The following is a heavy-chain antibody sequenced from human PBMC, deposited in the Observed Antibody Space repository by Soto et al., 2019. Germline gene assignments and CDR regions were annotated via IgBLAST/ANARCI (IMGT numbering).Heavy chain of an antibody. J-gene: IGHJ4*02. CDR1: GFTFSNYA. Sequence: GGSLRLSCTASGFTFSNYAMNWVRQAPGKRLEWVSTLSGSGSSTYYADSVKGRFTISRDNSKNTLYLQMNSLRAEDTAVYYCAKDAFDSSWYDEDRAYWGQGTLVTVSS. D-gene: IGHD6-13*01. CDR3: AKDAFDSSWYDEDRAY. V-gene: IGHV3-23*01. CDR2: LSGSGSST.